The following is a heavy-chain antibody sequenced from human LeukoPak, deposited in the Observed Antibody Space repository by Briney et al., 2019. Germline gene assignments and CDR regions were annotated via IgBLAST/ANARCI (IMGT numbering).Heavy chain of an antibody. CDR2: IIPSLGTT. CDR1: GDTFSSYA. V-gene: IGHV1-69*13. D-gene: IGHD3-22*01. J-gene: IGHJ3*01. CDR3: ARDDYYDSSAYRENPFDV. Sequence: ASVKVSFKASGDTFSSYAISWLRQAPGQGLEWMGGIIPSLGTTNYAQKFQGRVTITADESTSTLYMELRSLRSEDTAIYYCARDDYYDSSAYRENPFDVWGQGTMVTVSS.